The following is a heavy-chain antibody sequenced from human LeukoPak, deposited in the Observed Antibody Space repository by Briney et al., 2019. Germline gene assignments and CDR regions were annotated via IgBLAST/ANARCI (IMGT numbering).Heavy chain of an antibody. CDR2: IKQDGNEK. J-gene: IGHJ4*02. Sequence: GGSLRLSCAASGFTFRIYWMSWVRQAPGKGREWVANIKQDGNEKHYVDFVKDRFTISGDNAKNSVYLQMNSLRVEDTAVYYCARDRKDFWSRSLGYWGQRTVVIVSS. V-gene: IGHV3-7*01. CDR1: GFTFRIYW. D-gene: IGHD3-3*01. CDR3: ARDRKDFWSRSLGY.